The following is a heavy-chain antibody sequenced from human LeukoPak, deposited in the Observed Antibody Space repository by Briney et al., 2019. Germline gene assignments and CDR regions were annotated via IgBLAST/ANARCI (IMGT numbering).Heavy chain of an antibody. V-gene: IGHV4-34*01. CDR1: GGSISNYW. J-gene: IGHJ3*02. Sequence: SGTLSLTCTVSGGSISNYWWSWIRQPPGKGLEWIGEINHSGSTNYNPSLKSRVTISVDTSKNQLSLKLSSVTAADTAVYYCARARLRWQPHAFDIWGQGTMVT. CDR2: INHSGST. D-gene: IGHD4-23*01. CDR3: ARARLRWQPHAFDI.